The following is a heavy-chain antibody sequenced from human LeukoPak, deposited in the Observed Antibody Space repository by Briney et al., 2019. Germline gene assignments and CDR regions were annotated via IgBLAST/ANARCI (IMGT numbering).Heavy chain of an antibody. V-gene: IGHV3-48*03. CDR3: ARDYYDSSGYYYFDY. CDR1: GFTFSSYE. CDR2: ISSSGSTI. Sequence: PGGSLRLSCAGSGFTFSSYEMNWVRQAPGKGLEWVSYISSSGSTIYYADSVKGRFTISRDNAKNSLYLQMNSLRAEDTAVYYCARDYYDSSGYYYFDYWGQGTLVTVSS. J-gene: IGHJ4*02. D-gene: IGHD3-22*01.